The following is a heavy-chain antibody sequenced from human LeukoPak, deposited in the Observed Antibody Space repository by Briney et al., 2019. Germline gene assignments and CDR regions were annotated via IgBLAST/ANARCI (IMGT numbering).Heavy chain of an antibody. CDR1: GFIFSSNY. Sequence: PGGSLRLSCAASGFIFSSNYMNWVRQAPEKGLEWVSVIYTDGSTYYADSVKGRFTISRDISRNTVHLQMNSLRAGDTAVYYCARDPHGYNSYFDYWGQGTLVTVSS. J-gene: IGHJ4*02. CDR2: IYTDGST. CDR3: ARDPHGYNSYFDY. D-gene: IGHD5-24*01. V-gene: IGHV3-53*01.